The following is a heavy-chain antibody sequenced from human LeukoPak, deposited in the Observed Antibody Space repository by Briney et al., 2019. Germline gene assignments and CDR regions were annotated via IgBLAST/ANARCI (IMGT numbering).Heavy chain of an antibody. CDR2: LSGSGGST. D-gene: IGHD3-22*01. V-gene: IGHV3-23*01. CDR3: AKYTTVTKIVVVPSHFDY. CDR1: GFTFSSYA. Sequence: GGPLRLSCAASGFTFSSYAMSWVRQAPGKGLEWVSALSGSGGSTYYADSVKGRFTISRDNSKNTLYLQMNSLRAEDTAVYYCAKYTTVTKIVVVPSHFDYWGQGTLVTVSS. J-gene: IGHJ4*02.